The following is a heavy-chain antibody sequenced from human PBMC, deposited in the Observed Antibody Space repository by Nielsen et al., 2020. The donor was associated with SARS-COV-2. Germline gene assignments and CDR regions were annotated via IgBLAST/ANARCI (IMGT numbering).Heavy chain of an antibody. J-gene: IGHJ4*02. D-gene: IGHD3-22*01. CDR1: GFTFSSYG. CDR3: ARDAYENYYDSSGIPDY. Sequence: GESLKISCAASGFTFSSYGMHWVRQAPGKGLEWVAVISYDGSNKYYADSVKGRFTISRDNSKNTLYLQMNSLRAEDTAVYYCARDAYENYYDSSGIPDYWGQGTLVTVSS. CDR2: ISYDGSNK. V-gene: IGHV3-30*03.